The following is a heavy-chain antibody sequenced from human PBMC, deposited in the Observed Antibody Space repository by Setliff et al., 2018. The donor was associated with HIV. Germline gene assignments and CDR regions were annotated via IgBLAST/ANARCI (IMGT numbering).Heavy chain of an antibody. J-gene: IGHJ4*02. CDR3: ASPSASYSSSRYAAY. CDR2: VSSDGSTT. CDR1: GFTFSNYW. D-gene: IGHD6-13*01. V-gene: IGHV3-74*01. Sequence: GGSLRLSCAASGFTFSNYWLHWVRQAPGKGLLWVSRVSSDGSTTTYADSVKGRFTISRDNAKNTLYLQMNSLRAEDTAVYYCASPSASYSSSRYAAYWGQGALVTVSS.